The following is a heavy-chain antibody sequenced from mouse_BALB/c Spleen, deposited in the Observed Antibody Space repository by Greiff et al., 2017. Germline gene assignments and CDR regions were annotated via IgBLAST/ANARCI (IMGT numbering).Heavy chain of an antibody. CDR3: ARSEYGLYYFDY. J-gene: IGHJ2*01. Sequence: DVKLVESGGGLVQPGGSLKLSCAASGFTFSSYTMSWVRQTPEKRLEWVAYISNGGGSTYYPDTVKGRFTISRDNAKNTLFLQMTSLRSEDTAMYYCARSEYGLYYFDYWGQGTTLTVSS. V-gene: IGHV5-12-2*01. CDR1: GFTFSSYT. D-gene: IGHD2-10*02. CDR2: ISNGGGST.